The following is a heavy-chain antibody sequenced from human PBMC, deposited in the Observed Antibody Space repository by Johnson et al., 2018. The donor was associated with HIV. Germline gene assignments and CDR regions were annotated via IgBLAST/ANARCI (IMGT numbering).Heavy chain of an antibody. D-gene: IGHD3-3*01. CDR2: ISGSGGST. CDR3: ARAGSGFDALDI. CDR1: GFTFSSYA. Sequence: VQLVESGGGVVQPGRSLRLSCAASGFTFSSYAMHWVRQAPGKGLEWVSAISGSGGSTYYADSVKGRFTISRDNSKNTLYLQMNSLRAEDTAVYYYARAGSGFDALDIWGQGTMVTVSS. V-gene: IGHV3-23*04. J-gene: IGHJ3*02.